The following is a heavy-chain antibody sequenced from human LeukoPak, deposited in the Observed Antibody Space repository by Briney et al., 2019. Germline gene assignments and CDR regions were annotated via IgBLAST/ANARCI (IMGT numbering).Heavy chain of an antibody. V-gene: IGHV1-46*01. Sequence: ASVKVSCKASGYTFTSYYMHWVRQAPGQGLEWMGIINPSGGSTSYAQKFQGRVTMTRDTSTSTVYMELSSLRSEDAAVYYCARDVEAYYYDSSGYNSGAFDIWGQGTMVTVSS. D-gene: IGHD3-22*01. CDR2: INPSGGST. CDR1: GYTFTSYY. J-gene: IGHJ3*02. CDR3: ARDVEAYYYDSSGYNSGAFDI.